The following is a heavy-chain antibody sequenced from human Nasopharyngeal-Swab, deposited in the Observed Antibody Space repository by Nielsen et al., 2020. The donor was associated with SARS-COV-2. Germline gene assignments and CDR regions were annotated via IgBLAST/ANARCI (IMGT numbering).Heavy chain of an antibody. Sequence: GTSLKISCAASGFTFSSYAMSWARQAPGKGLEWVSAISGSGGSTYYADSVKGRFTISRDNSKNTLYLQMNSLRAEDTAVYYCAKEMDYCSSTSCHEPYFDYWGQGTLVTVSS. V-gene: IGHV3-23*01. CDR2: ISGSGGST. CDR3: AKEMDYCSSTSCHEPYFDY. CDR1: GFTFSSYA. J-gene: IGHJ4*02. D-gene: IGHD2-2*01.